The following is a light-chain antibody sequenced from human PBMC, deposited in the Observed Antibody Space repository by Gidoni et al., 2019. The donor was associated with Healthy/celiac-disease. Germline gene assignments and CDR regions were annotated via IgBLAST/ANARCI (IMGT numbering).Light chain of an antibody. CDR3: QQSYSTPIT. J-gene: IGKJ5*01. CDR2: AAS. Sequence: IQMTHSPSSLSASVGDRVTITCRASQRISSYLNWYQQKPGKAPKLLIYAASSLQSGVPSRFSGSGSGTDFTLTISSLQPEDFATYYCQQSYSTPITGGQGTRLEIK. V-gene: IGKV1-39*01. CDR1: QRISSY.